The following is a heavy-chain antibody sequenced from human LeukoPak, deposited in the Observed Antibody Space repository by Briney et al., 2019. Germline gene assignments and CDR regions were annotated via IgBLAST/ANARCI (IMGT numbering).Heavy chain of an antibody. Sequence: ASVKVSCKASGYTFTSHGLSWARQAPGQGLEWMGIINPSGGSTSYAQKFQGRVTMTRDTSTSTVYMELSSLRSEDTAVYYCAMVYDSSGYYYDYWGQGTLVTVSS. V-gene: IGHV1-46*01. D-gene: IGHD3-22*01. CDR3: AMVYDSSGYYYDY. CDR1: GYTFTSHG. CDR2: INPSGGST. J-gene: IGHJ4*02.